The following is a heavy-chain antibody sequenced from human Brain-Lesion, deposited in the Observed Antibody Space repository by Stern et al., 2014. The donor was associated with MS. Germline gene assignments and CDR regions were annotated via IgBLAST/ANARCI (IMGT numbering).Heavy chain of an antibody. V-gene: IGHV1-2*02. J-gene: IGHJ6*02. D-gene: IGHD3-3*01. CDR1: GYIFTGYY. Sequence: QLMQSGAEVKKPGASVKVSCKTSGYIFTGYYIHWVRQAPGQGLEWMAWINPNTGGPKYAQKFQGRVTMSRDTSISTAYVELSSLTSDDTAVYYCARDQRGITIFGVVTDYYYLGMDVWGQGTTVTVSS. CDR3: ARDQRGITIFGVVTDYYYLGMDV. CDR2: INPNTGGP.